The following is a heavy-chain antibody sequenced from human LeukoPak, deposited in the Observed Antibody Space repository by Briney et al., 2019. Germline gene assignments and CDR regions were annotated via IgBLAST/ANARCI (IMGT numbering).Heavy chain of an antibody. Sequence: PSGTLSLTCTVSGGSISTTNPYWGWIRQPPGKGLEWIGSILYSGTTYYNPSLKSRVTISVDTSKSQLSLKLTSVTAADTAVYFCARHLSGSRDYWGQGILITVSS. V-gene: IGHV4-39*01. D-gene: IGHD3-10*01. CDR1: GGSISTTNPY. CDR2: ILYSGTT. J-gene: IGHJ4*02. CDR3: ARHLSGSRDY.